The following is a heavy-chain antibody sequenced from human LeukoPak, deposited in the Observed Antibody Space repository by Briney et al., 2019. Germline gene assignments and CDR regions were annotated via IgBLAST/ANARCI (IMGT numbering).Heavy chain of an antibody. J-gene: IGHJ6*04. D-gene: IGHD3-10*01. Sequence: SETLSLTCTVSGGSVSSGSYYWSWIRLPPGKGLEWIGYIYYSGSTNYNPSLKSRVTISVDTSKNQFSLKLSSVTAADTAVYYCARESLLWFGELSAAYYYYYGMDVWGKGTTVTVSS. CDR3: ARESLLWFGELSAAYYYYYGMDV. CDR2: IYYSGST. V-gene: IGHV4-61*01. CDR1: GGSVSSGSYY.